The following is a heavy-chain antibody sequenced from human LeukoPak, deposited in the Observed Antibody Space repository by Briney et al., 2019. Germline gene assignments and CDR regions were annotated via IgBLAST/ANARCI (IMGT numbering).Heavy chain of an antibody. CDR3: ARDVDY. Sequence: GASVKVSCKASGSTFTRYYIHWVRQAPGQGLDWMEMINPSSGSTRFAQMFQDRVTMTRDTSTSAVYMELSSLTSEDTAMYYCARDVDYWGQGTLVTVSS. CDR2: INPSSGST. CDR1: GSTFTRYY. V-gene: IGHV1-46*01. J-gene: IGHJ4*02.